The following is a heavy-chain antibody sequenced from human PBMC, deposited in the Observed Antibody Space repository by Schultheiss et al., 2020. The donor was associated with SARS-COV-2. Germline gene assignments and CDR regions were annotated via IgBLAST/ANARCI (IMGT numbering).Heavy chain of an antibody. J-gene: IGHJ6*02. V-gene: IGHV1-18*04. CDR2: INANSGNT. D-gene: IGHD3-10*01. CDR1: GYTFTSYG. Sequence: ASVKVSCKASGYTFTSYGISWVRQAPGQGLEWMGWINANSGNTNYAQKLQGRVTMTRDTSISTAYMELSRLRSDDTAVYYCARGTYGSGSYSAIYYYYGMDVWGQGTTVTVSS. CDR3: ARGTYGSGSYSAIYYYYGMDV.